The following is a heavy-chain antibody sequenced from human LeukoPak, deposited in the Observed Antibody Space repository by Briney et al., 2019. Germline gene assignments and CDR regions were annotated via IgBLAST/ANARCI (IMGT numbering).Heavy chain of an antibody. Sequence: GGSLRLSCAASGFTVNSNYMSWVRQAPGKGLEWVSVISTGGITAYADSVKGRFTISRDNSKNTLYLQMNSLRAEDAAVYYCAREKAVTGIFEYWGQGTLVTVSS. V-gene: IGHV3-66*01. CDR3: AREKAVTGIFEY. D-gene: IGHD6-19*01. CDR1: GFTVNSNY. J-gene: IGHJ4*02. CDR2: ISTGGIT.